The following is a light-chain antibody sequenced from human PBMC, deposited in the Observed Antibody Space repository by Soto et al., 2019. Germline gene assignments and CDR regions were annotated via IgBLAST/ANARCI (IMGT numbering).Light chain of an antibody. Sequence: EIVMTQSPATLSVSPGERATLSCRASQSVSSNLAWYQQKPGQAPRLLIYGASTRATGIPARFSGSGSGTEVTHTISSLQSEDFAVYYWQQYNNWPPTWTFGQGTKVEI. V-gene: IGKV3-15*01. CDR1: QSVSSN. CDR2: GAS. CDR3: QQYNNWPPTWT. J-gene: IGKJ1*01.